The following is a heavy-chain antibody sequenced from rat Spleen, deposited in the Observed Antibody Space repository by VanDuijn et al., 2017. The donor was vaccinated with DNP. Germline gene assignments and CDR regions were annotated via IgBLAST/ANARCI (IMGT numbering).Heavy chain of an antibody. J-gene: IGHJ2*01. D-gene: IGHD1-10*01. CDR1: GFTFNNYW. CDR3: ASDGASEQLGGEFDY. V-gene: IGHV5-31*01. Sequence: EVQLVESGGDLVQPGRSLKLSCVASGFTFNNYWMTWIRQVPGKGLEWVASITSSGGSTYYPDSVKGRFTISRDNAKNTPYLQMNSLSSQDTATYYCASDGASEQLGGEFDYWSQGFMVTVSS. CDR2: ITSSGGST.